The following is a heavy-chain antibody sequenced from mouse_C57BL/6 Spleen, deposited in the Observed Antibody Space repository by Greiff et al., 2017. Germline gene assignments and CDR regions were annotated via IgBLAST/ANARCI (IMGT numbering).Heavy chain of an antibody. Sequence: EVQLQQSGPELVKPGASVKISCKASGYTFTDYYMNWVKQSHGKSLEWIGDINPNNGGTSYNQKFKGKATLTVDKSSSTAYMELRSLTSEVSAVYYCARTHSNHWYFDVWGTGTTVTAYS. CDR1: GYTFTDYY. CDR2: INPNNGGT. V-gene: IGHV1-26*01. CDR3: ARTHSNHWYFDV. D-gene: IGHD2-5*01. J-gene: IGHJ1*03.